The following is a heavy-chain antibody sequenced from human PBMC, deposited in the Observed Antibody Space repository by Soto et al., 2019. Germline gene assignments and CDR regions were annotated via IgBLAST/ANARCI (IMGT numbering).Heavy chain of an antibody. D-gene: IGHD2-2*02. CDR3: AKPGDPLIPASAFDM. J-gene: IGHJ3*02. V-gene: IGHV3-23*01. CDR2: IGRGGGTT. Sequence: EVHLLESGGGLVQPGGSLRLSCAASGFTFENYAMSWVRQAPGKGLEWVSAIGRGGGTTYYADSVKGRFTISRDNSKNTLYLQMNSLRAEDTAAYYCAKPGDPLIPASAFDMWGQGTMVTVSS. CDR1: GFTFENYA.